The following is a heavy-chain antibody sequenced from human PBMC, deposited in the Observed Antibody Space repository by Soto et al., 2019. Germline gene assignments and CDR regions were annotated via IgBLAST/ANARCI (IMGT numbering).Heavy chain of an antibody. V-gene: IGHV1-8*01. Sequence: GASVKVSCKASGYTFTSYDINWVRQATGQGLEWMGWMNPNSGNTGYAQKFQGRVTMTRNTSISTAYMELSSLRSEDTAVYYCARSSGDDILTGYPELNWFDPWGQGTLVTVSS. CDR3: ARSSGDDILTGYPELNWFDP. D-gene: IGHD3-9*01. CDR2: MNPNSGNT. J-gene: IGHJ5*02. CDR1: GYTFTSYD.